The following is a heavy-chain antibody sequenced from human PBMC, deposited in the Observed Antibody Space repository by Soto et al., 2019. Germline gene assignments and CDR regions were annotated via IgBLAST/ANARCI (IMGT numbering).Heavy chain of an antibody. CDR1: GGSISSYY. CDR3: ARDRTYYYGSGSYYYYYGMDV. Sequence: SETLSLTCTVSGGSISSYYWSWIRQPPGKGLEWIGYIYYSGSTNYNPSLKSRVTISVDTSKNQFSLKLSSVTAADTAVYYCARDRTYYYGSGSYYYYYGMDVWGQGTTVTVSS. D-gene: IGHD3-10*01. CDR2: IYYSGST. J-gene: IGHJ6*02. V-gene: IGHV4-59*01.